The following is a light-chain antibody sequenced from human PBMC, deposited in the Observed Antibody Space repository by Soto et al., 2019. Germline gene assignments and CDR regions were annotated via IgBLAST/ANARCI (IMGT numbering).Light chain of an antibody. V-gene: IGLV7-46*01. CDR2: DTT. Sequence: QAVVTQEPSLTVSPGGTVTLTCGSSTGAVTSGHYPYWFQQKPGQAPRTLVYDTTNKHSWTPARFSGSLLGGKAALTLSGAQPEDEAEYYCLLSYNGAGEVFGGGTKLTVL. CDR1: TGAVTSGHY. CDR3: LLSYNGAGEV. J-gene: IGLJ3*02.